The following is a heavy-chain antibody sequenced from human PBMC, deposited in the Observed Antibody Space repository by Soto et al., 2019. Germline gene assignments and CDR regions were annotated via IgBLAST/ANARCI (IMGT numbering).Heavy chain of an antibody. J-gene: IGHJ4*02. CDR3: AKTVMGQLVHF. D-gene: IGHD6-6*01. CDR2: TYYTGGT. Sequence: QVQLQESGPGLVKPSETLSLTCTVTGDSLKNNYWSWIRQPPGKGLEWIGYTYYTGGTLYNPSLNSRVAISIDTSKNQFSLDLSSVTNADAAVYYCAKTVMGQLVHFWGKGILVSVSS. CDR1: GDSLKNNY. V-gene: IGHV4-59*01.